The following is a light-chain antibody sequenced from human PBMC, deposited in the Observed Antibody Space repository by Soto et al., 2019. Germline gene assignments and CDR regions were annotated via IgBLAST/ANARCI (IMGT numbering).Light chain of an antibody. V-gene: IGKV3-20*01. CDR3: QQYGSSPRT. CDR1: QSIYYSY. Sequence: EIVLTQSPGTLSLSPGDRATLSCRANQSIYYSYLAWYQQKPGQPPSLLFYGPSSRATGTPDRFSGSGSGTDVTRTISRREPEEFAVYYCQQYGSSPRTFGQGTRVEIK. J-gene: IGKJ1*01. CDR2: GPS.